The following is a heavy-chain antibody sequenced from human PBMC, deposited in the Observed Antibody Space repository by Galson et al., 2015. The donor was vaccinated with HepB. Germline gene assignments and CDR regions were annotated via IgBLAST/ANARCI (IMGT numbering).Heavy chain of an antibody. CDR2: ITSTSGTI. J-gene: IGHJ2*01. D-gene: IGHD3-22*01. V-gene: IGHV3-48*02. Sequence: SLRLSCAASGFAFSSYNMNWVRQAPGKGLEWVSFITSTSGTIHYADSVKGRFTISRDNAKNSLYLQMKSLRDEDTAVYYCARCESSGYWFFDLWGRGTLVTVSS. CDR1: GFAFSSYN. CDR3: ARCESSGYWFFDL.